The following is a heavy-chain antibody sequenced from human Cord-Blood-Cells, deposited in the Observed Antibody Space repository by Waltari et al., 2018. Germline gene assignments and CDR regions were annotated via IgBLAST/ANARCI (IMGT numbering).Heavy chain of an antibody. V-gene: IGHV1-69*01. Sequence: QVQLVQSGAEVKKPGSSVKVSCKASGGTFSSYAISWVSQAPGQGLEWMGGIIPIFGTTNYAQKFQGRVTITADESTSTAYMELSSLRSEDTAVYYCAREDYNYSSSWYFFDYWGQGTLVTVSS. CDR1: GGTFSSYA. CDR2: IIPIFGTT. D-gene: IGHD6-13*01. J-gene: IGHJ4*02. CDR3: AREDYNYSSSWYFFDY.